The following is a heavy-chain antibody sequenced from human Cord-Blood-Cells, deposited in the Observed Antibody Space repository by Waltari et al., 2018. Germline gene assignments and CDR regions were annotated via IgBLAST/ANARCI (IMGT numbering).Heavy chain of an antibody. Sequence: QVQLQQWGAGLLKPSETLSLTCAVYGGSFSGYYWCWIRQPPGKGLEWIGEINHSRSTNYNPSLKSRVTISVDTSKNQFSLKLSSVTAADTAVYYCARGLERDIVVVPAAIKLDPWGQGTLVTVSS. V-gene: IGHV4-34*01. D-gene: IGHD2-2*01. CDR3: ARGLERDIVVVPAAIKLDP. CDR1: GGSFSGYY. CDR2: INHSRST. J-gene: IGHJ5*02.